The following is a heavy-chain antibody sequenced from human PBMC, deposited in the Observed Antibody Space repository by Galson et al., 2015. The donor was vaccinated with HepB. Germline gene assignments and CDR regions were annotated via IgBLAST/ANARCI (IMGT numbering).Heavy chain of an antibody. CDR3: ARLRHLGYCSSTSCYKNNWFDP. D-gene: IGHD2-2*01. CDR2: IYWNDDK. J-gene: IGHJ5*02. V-gene: IGHV2-5*01. Sequence: PALVKPTQTLTLTCTFSGFSLSTSGVGVGWIRQPPGKALEWLALIYWNDDKRYSPSLKSRLTITKDTSKNQVVLTMTNMDPVDTATYYCARLRHLGYCSSTSCYKNNWFDPWGQGTLVTVSS. CDR1: GFSLSTSGVG.